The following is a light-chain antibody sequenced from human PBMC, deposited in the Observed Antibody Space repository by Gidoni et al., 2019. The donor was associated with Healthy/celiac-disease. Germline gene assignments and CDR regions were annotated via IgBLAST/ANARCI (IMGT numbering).Light chain of an antibody. Sequence: IVLTQTPATLSLSPGERATLSCRASQSVSSYLAWYQQKPGQATRLLIYDASNRATGIPARFSGSWSGTDFTLAISSLEPEDFAFYYCQQRSNWPPSWTFGQGTKVEIK. V-gene: IGKV3-11*01. CDR3: QQRSNWPPSWT. CDR2: DAS. J-gene: IGKJ1*01. CDR1: QSVSSY.